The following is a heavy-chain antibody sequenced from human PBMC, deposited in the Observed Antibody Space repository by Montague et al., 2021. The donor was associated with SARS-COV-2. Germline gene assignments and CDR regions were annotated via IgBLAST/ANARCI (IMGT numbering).Heavy chain of an antibody. Sequence: SETLSLTCAVFDGSLSNFYWSWIRQPPGKGLEWIGEINHSGSTXXXPSXKGRVTISVDTSKNQFSLKLNSVTAADAAVYYCASGDDNGSGYLDVWGKGTTVTVSS. J-gene: IGHJ6*03. CDR2: INHSGST. D-gene: IGHD1-26*01. CDR3: ASGDDNGSGYLDV. CDR1: DGSLSNFY. V-gene: IGHV4-34*01.